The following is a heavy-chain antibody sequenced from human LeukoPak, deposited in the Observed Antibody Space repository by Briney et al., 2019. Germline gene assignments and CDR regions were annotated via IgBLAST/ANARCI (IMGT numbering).Heavy chain of an antibody. V-gene: IGHV4-34*01. J-gene: IGHJ4*02. Sequence: KPSETLSLTCAVYGGSFSGYYWSWIRQPPGKGLEWIGEISHSGSTNYNPSLKSRVTISVDTSKNQFSLKLSSVTAADTAVYYCARGPRYYYGSGSVIDYWGQGTLVTASS. D-gene: IGHD3-10*01. CDR2: ISHSGST. CDR1: GGSFSGYY. CDR3: ARGPRYYYGSGSVIDY.